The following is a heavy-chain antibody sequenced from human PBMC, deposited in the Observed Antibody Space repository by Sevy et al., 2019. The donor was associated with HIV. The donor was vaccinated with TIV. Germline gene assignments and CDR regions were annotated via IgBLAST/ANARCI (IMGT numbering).Heavy chain of an antibody. J-gene: IGHJ6*02. V-gene: IGHV3-15*01. CDR3: STDPIIVLLVTDGMDV. D-gene: IGHD2-8*02. CDR2: IKSKADGGTT. Sequence: GGSLRLSCAASGFTFYYAWMSWVRQAPGKGLEWVGHIKSKADGGTTEYAAAVKGRFTISRDDSKNTLYLQMNSLKTEDTAIYYCSTDPIIVLLVTDGMDVWGQGTTVTVSS. CDR1: GFTFYYAW.